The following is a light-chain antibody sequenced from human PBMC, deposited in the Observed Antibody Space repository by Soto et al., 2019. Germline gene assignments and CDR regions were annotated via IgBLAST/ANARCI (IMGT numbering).Light chain of an antibody. Sequence: DIFLTQSPATLSLSPGQTATLSCGASQSVSNNYLAWYQQKPGQAPRLLIYGASNRATGIPDRLSGSGSGTEFTLTISRMEPEDFAVYYCQQYGSSGTFGQGTQVDIK. J-gene: IGKJ1*01. CDR1: QSVSNNY. CDR2: GAS. CDR3: QQYGSSGT. V-gene: IGKV3-20*01.